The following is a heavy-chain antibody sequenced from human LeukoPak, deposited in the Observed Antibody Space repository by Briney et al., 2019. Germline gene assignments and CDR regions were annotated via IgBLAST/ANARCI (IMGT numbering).Heavy chain of an antibody. V-gene: IGHV3-30-3*01. CDR2: ISYDGSNK. CDR1: GFTFSSYA. CDR3: VPAFKREAPPPGFDF. J-gene: IGHJ4*02. Sequence: PGGSLRLSCAASGFTFSSYAMHWVRQAPGKGLERVPVISYDGSNKYYADSVKGRFTISRDNSKNTLYLQMNSLTPEDTAVYYCVPAFKREAPPPGFDFWGQGTLVTVSS. D-gene: IGHD1-14*01.